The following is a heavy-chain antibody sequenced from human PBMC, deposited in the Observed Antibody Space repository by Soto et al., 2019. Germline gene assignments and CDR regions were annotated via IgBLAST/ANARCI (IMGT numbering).Heavy chain of an antibody. CDR2: IIPIFGTA. CDR3: ARDVDYDILTGYPRAGMDV. CDR1: GGTFSSYA. V-gene: IGHV1-69*06. J-gene: IGHJ6*02. Sequence: QVQLVQSGAEVKKPGSSVKVSCKASGGTFSSYAISWVRQAPGQGLEWMGGIIPIFGTANYAQKFQDRVTITADKSTSTAYMELSSLRSEDTAVYYCARDVDYDILTGYPRAGMDVWGQGTTVTVSS. D-gene: IGHD3-9*01.